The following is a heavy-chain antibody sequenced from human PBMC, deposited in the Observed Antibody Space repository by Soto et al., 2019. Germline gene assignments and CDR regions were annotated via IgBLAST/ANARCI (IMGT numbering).Heavy chain of an antibody. V-gene: IGHV1-18*01. CDR2: ISAYNGNT. D-gene: IGHD3-3*01. CDR3: ARDRSSAGVVWYYCYMDV. J-gene: IGHJ6*03. CDR1: GYTFTSYG. Sequence: GASVKVSCKASGYTFTSYGISWVRQAPGQGLEWMGWISAYNGNTNYAQKLQGRVTMTTDTSTITAYMELRSLRSDDTAVYYCARDRSSAGVVWYYCYMDVWGKGTTVTVSS.